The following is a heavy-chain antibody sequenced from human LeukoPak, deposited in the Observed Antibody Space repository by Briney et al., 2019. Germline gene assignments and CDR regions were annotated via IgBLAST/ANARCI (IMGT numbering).Heavy chain of an antibody. Sequence: GGSLRLSCAASGFTFSNAWMSWVRHAPGKGMEWVGRIKSKTDGGTTDYAAPVKGRFTISRDDSKNTLYLQMNSLKTEDTAVYYCTTEGGIVGAIYAFDIWGQGTMVTVSS. CDR3: TTEGGIVGAIYAFDI. J-gene: IGHJ3*02. CDR2: IKSKTDGGTT. D-gene: IGHD1-26*01. V-gene: IGHV3-15*01. CDR1: GFTFSNAW.